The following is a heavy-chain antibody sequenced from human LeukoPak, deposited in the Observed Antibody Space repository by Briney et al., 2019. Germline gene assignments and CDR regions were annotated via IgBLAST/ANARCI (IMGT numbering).Heavy chain of an antibody. CDR2: IKRDGSEK. Sequence: GGSLRLSCAASGFTFSSYAMSWVRQAPGKGLEWVANIKRDGSEKYYVDSVKGRFTISRDNVKNSLYLQMNSLRAEDTAVYYCAREYIGSSDFDYWGQGTLVTVSS. CDR3: AREYIGSSDFDY. V-gene: IGHV3-7*04. J-gene: IGHJ4*02. CDR1: GFTFSSYA. D-gene: IGHD1-26*01.